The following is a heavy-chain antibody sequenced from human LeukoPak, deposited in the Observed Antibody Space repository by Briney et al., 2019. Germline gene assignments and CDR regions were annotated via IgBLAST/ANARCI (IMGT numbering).Heavy chain of an antibody. J-gene: IGHJ1*01. V-gene: IGHV3-74*01. CDR3: LYGGYFQH. CDR1: GFTFSDYW. CDR2: INSDETIS. D-gene: IGHD3-16*01. Sequence: GGSLRLSCAASGFTFSDYWMHWVRQAPGKGLVWVSRINSDETISEYVDSVNGRFTISRDNAKNTLYLQMNSLRAEDTAVYFCLYGGYFQHWGQGTLVTVSS.